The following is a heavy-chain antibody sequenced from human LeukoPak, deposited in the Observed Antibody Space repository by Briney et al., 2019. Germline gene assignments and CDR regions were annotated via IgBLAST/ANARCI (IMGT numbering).Heavy chain of an antibody. CDR3: ARSTMIAVAEGDDY. D-gene: IGHD6-19*01. V-gene: IGHV1-8*01. CDR1: GYTFTSYD. J-gene: IGHJ4*02. Sequence: ASVNVSCKASGYTFTSYDINWVRQATGQGLEWMGWMNPNSGNTGYAQKFQGRVTMTRNTSISTAYMELSSLRSEDTAVYYCARSTMIAVAEGDDYWGQGTLVTVSS. CDR2: MNPNSGNT.